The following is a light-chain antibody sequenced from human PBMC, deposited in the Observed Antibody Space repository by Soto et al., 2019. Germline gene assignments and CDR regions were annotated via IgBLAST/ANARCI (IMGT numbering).Light chain of an antibody. CDR2: DAY. Sequence: GEGGRRRGRASQSFRGLLAWYQQKPGQAPRLLIYDAYNRATGIPPRFSGSGSGTDCTLTISRLQPEDCAAYYCEHRHTAPSTFGQGTRLEIK. CDR3: EHRHTAPST. CDR1: QSFRGL. J-gene: IGKJ5*01. V-gene: IGKV3-11*01.